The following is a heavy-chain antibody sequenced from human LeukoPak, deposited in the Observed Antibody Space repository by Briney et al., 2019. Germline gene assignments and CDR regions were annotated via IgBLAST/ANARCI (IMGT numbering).Heavy chain of an antibody. CDR3: ARARGITIFGVASFDY. Sequence: GGSLRLSCAASGFTFSSYSMNWVRQAPGKGLEWVSSISSSSSYIYYADSVKGRFTISRDNSKNTLYLQMNSLRAEDTAVYYCARARGITIFGVASFDYWGQGTLVTVSS. J-gene: IGHJ4*02. CDR2: ISSSSSYI. D-gene: IGHD3-3*01. CDR1: GFTFSSYS. V-gene: IGHV3-21*01.